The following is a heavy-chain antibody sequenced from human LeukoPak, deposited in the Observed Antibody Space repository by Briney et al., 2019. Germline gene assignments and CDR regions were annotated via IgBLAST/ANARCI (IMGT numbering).Heavy chain of an antibody. Sequence: SVKVSCKASGGTFSSYAIGWVGQAPGQGLEWMGGIIPIFGTANYAQKFQGRVTITTDESTSTVYMELSSLRSEDTAVYYCARADSGSYPLDYWGQGTLVTVSS. D-gene: IGHD1-26*01. CDR2: IIPIFGTA. CDR1: GGTFSSYA. CDR3: ARADSGSYPLDY. J-gene: IGHJ4*02. V-gene: IGHV1-69*05.